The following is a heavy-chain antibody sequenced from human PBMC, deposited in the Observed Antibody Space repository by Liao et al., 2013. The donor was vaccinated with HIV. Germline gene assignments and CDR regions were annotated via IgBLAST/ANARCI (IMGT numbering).Heavy chain of an antibody. CDR1: GGSISSHY. Sequence: QVQLQESGPGLVKPSETLSLTCSVSGGSISSHYWSWIRQPAGKGLEWIGRIYSSGSTNYNPSLFSRVTMSIDTYKRQFSLKLSSVTAADTAVYYCARGGDYKNWFDPWGQGTLVIVSS. CDR2: IYSSGST. V-gene: IGHV4-4*07. J-gene: IGHJ5*02. CDR3: ARGGDYKNWFDP. D-gene: IGHD4-11*01.